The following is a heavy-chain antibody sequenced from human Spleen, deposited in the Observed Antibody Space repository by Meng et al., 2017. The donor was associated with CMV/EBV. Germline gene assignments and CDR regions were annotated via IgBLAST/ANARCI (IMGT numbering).Heavy chain of an antibody. CDR3: ARMTTTYYYDSSGYPDY. CDR1: VCTVSIND. Sequence: VQQVGYGGAVGHPARSLRHSVGASVCTVSINDRSWARQAPGKALDLFSNSYSGESTYYADTVKLRFTISRDNSKNTLYLQINSLRAEDTAVYYCARMTTTYYYDSSGYPDYWGQGTLVTVSS. V-gene: IGHV3-53*01. CDR2: SYSGEST. D-gene: IGHD3-22*01. J-gene: IGHJ4*02.